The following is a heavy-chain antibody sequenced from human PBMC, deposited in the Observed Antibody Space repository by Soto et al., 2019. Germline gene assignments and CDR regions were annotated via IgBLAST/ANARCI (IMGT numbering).Heavy chain of an antibody. J-gene: IGHJ4*02. CDR1: GFTFSNYD. CDR3: AKRPASLVCFDY. Sequence: EVQLLESGGGLVQPVGSLRLSCAASGFTFSNYDMSWVRQAPGKGLGWVSIISGGGGRIYYADSVKGRFTISRDNSKNPLYMQMNSLRAEDTAVYYCAKRPASLVCFDYWGQGTLVTVSS. CDR2: ISGGGGRI. D-gene: IGHD2-2*01. V-gene: IGHV3-23*01.